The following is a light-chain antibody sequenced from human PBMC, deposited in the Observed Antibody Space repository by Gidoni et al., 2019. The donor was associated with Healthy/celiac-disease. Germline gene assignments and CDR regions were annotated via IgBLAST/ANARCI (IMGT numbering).Light chain of an antibody. Sequence: EIVLTQSPGTLSCLQGKEPPSPAGPVRVLAAAPRLLIYGASSRATGIPDRFSGSGSGTDFTLTISRLEPEDFAVYYCQLRDTFGQGTKLEIK. CDR3: QLRDT. CDR2: GAS. J-gene: IGKJ2*01. CDR1: RVLAAA. V-gene: IGKV3-20*01.